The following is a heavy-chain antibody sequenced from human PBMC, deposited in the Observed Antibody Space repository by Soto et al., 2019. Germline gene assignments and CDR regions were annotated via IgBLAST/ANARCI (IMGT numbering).Heavy chain of an antibody. J-gene: IGHJ4*02. D-gene: IGHD2-21*01. Sequence: HPVGSLRLSCEASGFTFSTYWMHWVRQAPGQGLVWLSRINADGRTTNYADSVRGRFTISRDNAKNTLFLQVNSLRAEDTAVYYCAKAGQFRFDNWGQGALVTVSS. CDR3: AKAGQFRFDN. CDR1: GFTFSTYW. V-gene: IGHV3-74*01. CDR2: INADGRTT.